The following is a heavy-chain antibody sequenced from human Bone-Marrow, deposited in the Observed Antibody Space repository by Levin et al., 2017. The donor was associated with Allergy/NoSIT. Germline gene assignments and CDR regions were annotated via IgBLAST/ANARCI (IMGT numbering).Heavy chain of an antibody. J-gene: IGHJ3*02. V-gene: IGHV1-18*01. Sequence: GESLKISCKASGYTFTTYGISWVRQAPGQGLEWMGWISPFNGNTQYPQKFQGRVTMTTDTSTSTAYMQLRSLRSDDTAVYYCAWGSAMVLIHDAFEIWGQGTMVTVSS. CDR3: AWGSAMVLIHDAFEI. D-gene: IGHD3-3*01. CDR2: ISPFNGNT. CDR1: GYTFTTYG.